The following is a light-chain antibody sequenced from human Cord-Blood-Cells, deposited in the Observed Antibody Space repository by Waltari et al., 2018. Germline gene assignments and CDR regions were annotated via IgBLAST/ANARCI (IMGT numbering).Light chain of an antibody. J-gene: IGKJ2*01. CDR1: QSISSY. CDR3: QQSYSTPYT. Sequence: DIQMTQSPSSLSASVGDILPTTCRASQSISSYLNWYQQKPGKAPKLLIYAASSLQSGVPSRFSGSGSGTDFTLTISSLQPEDFATYYCQQSYSTPYTFGQGTKLEIK. V-gene: IGKV1-39*01. CDR2: AAS.